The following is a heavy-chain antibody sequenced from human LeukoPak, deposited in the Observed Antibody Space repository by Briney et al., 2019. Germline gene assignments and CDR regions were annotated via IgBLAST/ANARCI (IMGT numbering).Heavy chain of an antibody. CDR1: GYTFTGYY. CDR2: INPNSGGT. J-gene: IGHJ6*03. V-gene: IGHV1-2*02. D-gene: IGHD6-13*01. Sequence: GASVKVSCKASGYTFTGYYMHWVRQAPGQGLEWMGWINPNSGGTNYAQKFQGRVTMTRDTSISTAYMELSRLRSDDTAVYYCARVRAAAAGYYYYYMDVWGKGTTVTVSS. CDR3: ARVRAAAAGYYYYYMDV.